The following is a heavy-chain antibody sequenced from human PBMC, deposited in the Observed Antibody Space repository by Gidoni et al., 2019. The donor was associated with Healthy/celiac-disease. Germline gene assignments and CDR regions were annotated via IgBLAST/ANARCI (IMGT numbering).Heavy chain of an antibody. CDR1: GFTFSSYG. CDR2: IRYDGSNK. Sequence: QVHLVESGGGVVQPGGSLRLSCAASGFTFSSYGMHWVRQAPGKGLEWVAFIRYDGSNKYYADSGKGRFTISRDNSKNTLYLQMNSLRAEDTAVYYCASGSYPDAFDIWGQGTMVTVSS. D-gene: IGHD1-26*01. J-gene: IGHJ3*02. V-gene: IGHV3-30*02. CDR3: ASGSYPDAFDI.